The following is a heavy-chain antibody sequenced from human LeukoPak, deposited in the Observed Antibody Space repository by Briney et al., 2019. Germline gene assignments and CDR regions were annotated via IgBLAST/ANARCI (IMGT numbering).Heavy chain of an antibody. CDR1: GFTFSSYG. CDR3: ARDGGLISAFDI. J-gene: IGHJ3*02. CDR2: IRYDGSNK. Sequence: GGSLRLSCAASGFTFSSYGMHWVRQAPGKGLEWVAFIRYDGSNKYYADSVKGRFTISRDNSKNTLYLQMNSLRAEDTAVYYCARDGGLISAFDIWGQGTMVTVSS. V-gene: IGHV3-30*02. D-gene: IGHD3-16*01.